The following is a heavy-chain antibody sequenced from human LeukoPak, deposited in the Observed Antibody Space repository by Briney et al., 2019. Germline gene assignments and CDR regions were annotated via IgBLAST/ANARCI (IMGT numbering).Heavy chain of an antibody. J-gene: IGHJ6*02. CDR2: VRYDGSDE. CDR3: ARPNCGGECYFSGYGMDV. CDR1: GFCFTSYG. V-gene: IGHV3-30*04. D-gene: IGHD2-21*01. Sequence: GGSLRLSCTASGFCFTSYGMHWVRQGPGKGLEWVAVVRYDGSDEHYADSVKGRFTISRDNSKTTLYLQMNNLREEDTAVYYCARPNCGGECYFSGYGMDVWGQGTTVTVSS.